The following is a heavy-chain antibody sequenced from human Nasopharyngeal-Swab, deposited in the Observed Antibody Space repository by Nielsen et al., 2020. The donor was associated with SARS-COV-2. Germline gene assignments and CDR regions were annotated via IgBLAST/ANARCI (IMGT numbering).Heavy chain of an antibody. CDR1: GYTFTGYY. J-gene: IGHJ4*02. D-gene: IGHD3-22*01. Sequence: ASVKVSCKASGYTFTGYYMHWVRQAPGQGLEWMGWINPNSGGTNYAQKFQGRVTMTRDTSISTAYMELSRLRSDDMAVYYCARDISGITMIVGSWGQGTLVTVSS. CDR3: ARDISGITMIVGS. CDR2: INPNSGGT. V-gene: IGHV1-2*02.